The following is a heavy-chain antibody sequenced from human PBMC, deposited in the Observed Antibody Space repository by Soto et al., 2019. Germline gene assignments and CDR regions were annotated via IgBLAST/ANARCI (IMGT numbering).Heavy chain of an antibody. J-gene: IGHJ6*03. V-gene: IGHV5-51*01. CDR3: ARHVYSNYDYYYYYDMDV. Sequence: GESLKISCKGSGYSFTSYWIGWVRQMPGKGLEWMGIIYPGDSDTRYSPSFQGQVTISADKSISTAYLQWSSLKASDTAMYYCARHVYSNYDYYYYYDMDVWGKGTTVTVSS. CDR2: IYPGDSDT. D-gene: IGHD4-4*01. CDR1: GYSFTSYW.